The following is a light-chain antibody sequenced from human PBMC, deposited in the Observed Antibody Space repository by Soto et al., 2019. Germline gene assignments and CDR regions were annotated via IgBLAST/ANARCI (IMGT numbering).Light chain of an antibody. J-gene: IGKJ1*01. CDR1: QSVYNN. V-gene: IGKV3-20*01. CDR2: GAS. Sequence: EIVLTQSPGTLSLSPGERATLSRRASQSVYNNLAWYQQKPGQAPRLLIYGASNRATGIPDRFSGSGSGTDFTLTISRLEPEDFAVYYCQQYGSSGTFGQGTKVDIK. CDR3: QQYGSSGT.